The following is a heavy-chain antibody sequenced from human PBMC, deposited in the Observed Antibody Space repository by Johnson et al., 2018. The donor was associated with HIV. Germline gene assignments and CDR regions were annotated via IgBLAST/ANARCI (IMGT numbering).Heavy chain of an antibody. CDR3: TRDFSSGWYSARVAFDI. V-gene: IGHV3-49*04. CDR2: IRSKAYGGTT. Sequence: VQLVESGGGLVQPGWSLRLSCTTSGFTFGDYAMNWVRQAPGKGLEWVGFIRSKAYGGTTQYAASVKGRFTISRDDSKSIAYLQMNSLKTEDTAVYYCTRDFSSGWYSARVAFDIWGQGTRVTVSS. CDR1: GFTFGDYA. D-gene: IGHD6-19*01. J-gene: IGHJ3*02.